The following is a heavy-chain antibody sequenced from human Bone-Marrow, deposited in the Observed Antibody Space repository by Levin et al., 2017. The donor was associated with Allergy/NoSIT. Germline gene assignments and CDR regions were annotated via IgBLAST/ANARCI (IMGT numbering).Heavy chain of an antibody. J-gene: IGHJ6*02. CDR2: IYHSGST. CDR1: GGSISSGGYS. V-gene: IGHV4-30-2*01. Sequence: PSETLSLTCAVSGGSISSGGYSWSWIRQPPGKGLEWIGYIYHSGSTYYNPSLKSRVTISVDRSKNQFSLKLSSVTAADTAVYYCARTPVGYYGMDVWGLGTTVTVSS. CDR3: ARTPVGYYGMDV.